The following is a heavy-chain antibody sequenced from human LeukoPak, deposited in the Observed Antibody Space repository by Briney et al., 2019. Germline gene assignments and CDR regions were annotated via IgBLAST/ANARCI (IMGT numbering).Heavy chain of an antibody. J-gene: IGHJ4*02. CDR2: ISSSSSYI. V-gene: IGHV3-21*01. CDR3: ARGRNDYGSGSYYQIYPFDY. Sequence: GGSLRLSCAAPGFTFSSYTMNWVRQAPGKGLEWVSSISSSSSYIFDADSVKGRFTISRDNAKNSLYLQMNSLRAEDTAVYYCARGRNDYGSGSYYQIYPFDYWGQGTLVTVSS. D-gene: IGHD3-10*01. CDR1: GFTFSSYT.